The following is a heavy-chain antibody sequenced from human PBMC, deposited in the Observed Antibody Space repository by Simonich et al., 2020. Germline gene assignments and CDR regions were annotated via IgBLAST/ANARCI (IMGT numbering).Heavy chain of an antibody. CDR2: ISYDGSNK. V-gene: IGHV3-30*07. D-gene: IGHD7-27*01. Sequence: QVQLVESGGGVVQPGRSLRLSCAASGFTFSSYAMHWVRQAPGKGLEWVAVISYDGSNKYYADSVKGRFTISRDNSKNTLYLQMNSLRAEDTAVYYCARDRNWGWFDPWGQGTLVTVSS. J-gene: IGHJ5*02. CDR3: ARDRNWGWFDP. CDR1: GFTFSSYA.